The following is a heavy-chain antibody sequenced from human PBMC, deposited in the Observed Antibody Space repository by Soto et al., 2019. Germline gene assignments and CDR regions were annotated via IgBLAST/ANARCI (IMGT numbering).Heavy chain of an antibody. CDR1: GDTFKNCV. V-gene: IGHV1-69*01. D-gene: IGHD3-10*01. J-gene: IGHJ6*02. Sequence: QVQVVQSGVEVRRPGSSVKVSCKASGDTFKNCVISWVRQAPGQGLELVGGSIPLFGTTNFAQRFQGRLTITTDESTTTAYMELSRLRSEATATYYCAAELGFGKLSVVWGQGTTVIVSS. CDR3: AAELGFGKLSVV. CDR2: SIPLFGTT.